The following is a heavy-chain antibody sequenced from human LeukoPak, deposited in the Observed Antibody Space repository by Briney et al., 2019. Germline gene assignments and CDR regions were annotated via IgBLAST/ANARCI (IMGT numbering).Heavy chain of an antibody. J-gene: IGHJ4*02. CDR3: AKEGYDILTGYPASFDY. CDR2: ISYDGSNK. CDR1: GFTFSSYG. V-gene: IGHV3-30*18. Sequence: GGSLRLSCAASGFTFSSYGMHWVRQAPGKGLEWVAVISYDGSNKYYADSVKGRFTISGDNSKNTLYLQMNSLRAEDTAVYYCAKEGYDILTGYPASFDYWGQGTLVTVSS. D-gene: IGHD3-9*01.